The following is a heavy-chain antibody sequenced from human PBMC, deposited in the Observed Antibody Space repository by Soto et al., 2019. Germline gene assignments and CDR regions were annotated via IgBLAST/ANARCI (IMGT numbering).Heavy chain of an antibody. J-gene: IGHJ4*02. CDR1: GFTFDDYA. CDR3: ANLPLYGSGFDC. Sequence: EVQLVESGGGLVQPGGSRRLSCAASGFTFDDYAIHWVRQAPGKGPEWVSGISWNGAATGYADSVKGRFTISRDNAKNTLYLQMNSLGSDDTAIYYCANLPLYGSGFDCWGLGTLVTVSS. CDR2: ISWNGAAT. D-gene: IGHD3-10*01. V-gene: IGHV3-9*01.